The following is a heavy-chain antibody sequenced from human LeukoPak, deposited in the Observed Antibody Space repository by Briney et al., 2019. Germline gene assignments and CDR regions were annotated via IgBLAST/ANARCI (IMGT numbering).Heavy chain of an antibody. CDR1: GYSFTSGHY. CDR2: IYHTGSA. D-gene: IGHD2-2*01. V-gene: IGHV4-38-2*01. CDR3: ARYCASTTCILRGFDY. Sequence: PSETLSLTCSVSGYSFTSGHYWGWIRQPPGKGLEWIANIYHTGSAHYNPSLKSRVTISVDTSKNQFSLKLSSVTAADTAVYYCARYCASTTCILRGFDYWGQGTLVTVSS. J-gene: IGHJ4*02.